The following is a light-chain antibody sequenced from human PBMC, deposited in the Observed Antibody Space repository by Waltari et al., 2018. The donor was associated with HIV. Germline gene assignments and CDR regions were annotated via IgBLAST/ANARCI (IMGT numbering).Light chain of an antibody. Sequence: QSALTQPASVSGSPGQSVTIPCTGPRSNVGGYNLVSWSQQHPDKPPKLVIFDANTRPSGIPFRFSASKSGNTASLTISGLQPEDEADYYCCSYMSGSTLVFGGGTKVIV. V-gene: IGLV2-14*02. CDR1: RSNVGGYNL. CDR3: CSYMSGSTLV. CDR2: DAN. J-gene: IGLJ3*02.